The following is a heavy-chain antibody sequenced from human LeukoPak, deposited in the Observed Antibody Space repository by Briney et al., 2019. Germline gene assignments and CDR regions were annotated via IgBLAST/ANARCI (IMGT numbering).Heavy chain of an antibody. V-gene: IGHV3-33*01. Sequence: GRSLRLSCAASGFTFSSYGMHWVRQAPGKGLEWVAVIWYDGSNKYYADSVKGRFAISRDNSKNTLYLQMNSLRAEDTAVYYCARGFGYASDYWGQGTLVTVSS. CDR2: IWYDGSNK. CDR3: ARGFGYASDY. CDR1: GFTFSSYG. J-gene: IGHJ4*02. D-gene: IGHD3-10*01.